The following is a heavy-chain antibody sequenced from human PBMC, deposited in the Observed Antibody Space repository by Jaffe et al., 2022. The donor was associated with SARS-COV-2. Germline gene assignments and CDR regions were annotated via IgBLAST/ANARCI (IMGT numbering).Heavy chain of an antibody. D-gene: IGHD2-2*01. CDR3: ARDEYCSSTSCPGGKNVDWFDP. CDR1: GYTFTSYA. J-gene: IGHJ5*02. V-gene: IGHV7-4-1*02. Sequence: QVQLVQSGSELKKPGASVKVSCKASGYTFTSYAMNWVRQAPGQGLEWMGWINTNTGNPTYAQGFTGRFVFSLDTSVSTAYLQISSLKAEDTAVYYCARDEYCSSTSCPGGKNVDWFDPWGQGTLVTVSS. CDR2: INTNTGNP.